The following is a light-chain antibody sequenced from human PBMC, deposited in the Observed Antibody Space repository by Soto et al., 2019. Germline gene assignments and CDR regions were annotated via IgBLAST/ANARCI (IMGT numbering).Light chain of an antibody. CDR3: QQYKKGRPWT. CDR2: ATS. V-gene: IGKV3-15*01. J-gene: IGKJ1*01. Sequence: EVVMTQSPATLSVSPGDSATLSCRASEGVGTNLAWYQQTPGQGPRLLIYATSTRATGIPARFSGSGSGTECTLTISGLQSEDVAMYYCQQYKKGRPWTFGQGTKVEIK. CDR1: EGVGTN.